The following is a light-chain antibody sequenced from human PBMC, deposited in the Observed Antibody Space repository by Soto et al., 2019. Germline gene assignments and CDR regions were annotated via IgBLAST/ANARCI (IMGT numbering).Light chain of an antibody. CDR2: EGS. CDR1: SSDVGGYNY. V-gene: IGLV2-23*01. Sequence: QSVLTQPASVSGSPGQSITISCTGTSSDVGGYNYVSWYQQHPGKAPKLMIYEGSKRPSGVSNRFSGTKSGNTASLTISGLQAEDEADYYCCSYAGSSTVFGGGTKVTVL. CDR3: CSYAGSSTV. J-gene: IGLJ3*02.